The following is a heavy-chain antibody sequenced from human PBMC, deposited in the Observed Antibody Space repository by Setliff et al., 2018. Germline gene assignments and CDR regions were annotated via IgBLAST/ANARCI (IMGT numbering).Heavy chain of an antibody. D-gene: IGHD2-15*01. V-gene: IGHV4-39*01. J-gene: IGHJ5*02. Sequence: SETLSLTCTVSGGSVSNSGFFWGWLRQAPGKGLEWIGNIYDSGSSNYDASLKSRLIITRGTSKNQISLKLTSVTAADTAVYYCGRGFSRIEGWGNWFDPWGQGILVTVSS. CDR1: GGSVSNSGFF. CDR3: GRGFSRIEGWGNWFDP. CDR2: IYDSGSS.